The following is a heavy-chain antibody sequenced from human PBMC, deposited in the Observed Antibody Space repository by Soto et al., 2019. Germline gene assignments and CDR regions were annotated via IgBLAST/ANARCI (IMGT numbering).Heavy chain of an antibody. D-gene: IGHD3-22*01. CDR3: ATEPIYYNDGSGYYPLGH. Sequence: ASVKVSCSASCDSSATYGFSWGRQSPGQGLECVGWISAHNGDTHYSQKFQGRVTLTTDTSTNKGYMELRSLTSDDTAVYLRATEPIYYNDGSGYYPLGHWGQGTLVTV. CDR1: CDSSATYG. CDR2: ISAHNGDT. J-gene: IGHJ4*02. V-gene: IGHV1-18*04.